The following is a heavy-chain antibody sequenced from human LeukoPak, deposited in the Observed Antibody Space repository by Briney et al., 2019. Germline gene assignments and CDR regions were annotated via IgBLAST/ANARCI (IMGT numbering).Heavy chain of an antibody. D-gene: IGHD2-2*01. V-gene: IGHV3-21*01. CDR2: ISSSSSYI. CDR3: AGGGVPAASRY. CDR1: GFTFSSYS. Sequence: GGSLRLSCAASGFTFSSYSMNWVRQAPGKGLEWVSSISSSSSYIYYADSVKGRFTISRDNAKNSLYLKMNSLRAEDTAVYYCAGGGVPAASRYWGQGTLVTVSS. J-gene: IGHJ4*02.